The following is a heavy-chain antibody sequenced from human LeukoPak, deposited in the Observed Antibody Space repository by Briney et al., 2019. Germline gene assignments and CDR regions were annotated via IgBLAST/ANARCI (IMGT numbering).Heavy chain of an antibody. J-gene: IGHJ4*02. V-gene: IGHV1-24*01. Sequence: ASVKVSCKVSGYSLTEFCIHWVRQAPGKGLEWMGGSNPEDGEMIYAQRFQGRVIMTDDTSTETAYMELSSLRFEDTAVYYCTTPYIFTGSFDYWGQGSLVTVSS. CDR1: GYSLTEFC. CDR3: TTPYIFTGSFDY. CDR2: SNPEDGEM. D-gene: IGHD1-14*01.